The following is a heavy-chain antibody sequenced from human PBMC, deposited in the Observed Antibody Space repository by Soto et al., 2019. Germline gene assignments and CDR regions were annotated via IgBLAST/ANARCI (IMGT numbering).Heavy chain of an antibody. Sequence: QITLKESGPTLVKPTQTLTLTCTFSGFSLSTSGVGVGWIRQPPGKALEWLALIYWNDDKRYSPSLKSRLTITKDNSKNQVVLTMTNMDPVDTATYYCARAAYYYGSETGPWFDPWGQGTLVTVSS. CDR1: GFSLSTSGVG. V-gene: IGHV2-5*01. J-gene: IGHJ5*02. CDR3: ARAAYYYGSETGPWFDP. CDR2: IYWNDDK. D-gene: IGHD3-10*01.